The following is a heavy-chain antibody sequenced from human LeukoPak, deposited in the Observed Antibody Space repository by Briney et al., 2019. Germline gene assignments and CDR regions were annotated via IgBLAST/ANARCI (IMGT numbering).Heavy chain of an antibody. CDR1: GYTFTGYY. D-gene: IGHD2-2*01. J-gene: IGHJ4*02. CDR2: INPNSGGT. CDR3: ARVFRYCSSTSCYAMIDY. V-gene: IGHV1-2*06. Sequence: ASVKVSCKASGYTFTGYYMHWVRQAPGQGLEWMGRINPNSGGTNYAQKFQGRVTMTRDTSISTAYMELSRLRSDDTAVYYCARVFRYCSSTSCYAMIDYWGQGTLVTVSS.